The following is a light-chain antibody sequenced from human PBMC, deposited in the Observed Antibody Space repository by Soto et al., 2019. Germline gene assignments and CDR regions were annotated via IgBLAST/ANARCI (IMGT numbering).Light chain of an antibody. Sequence: DIQMTQSPSTLSASVGDRVTITGRASQSISSWLAWYQKKPGKDPKLLIYKASTLESGVPSNFSGSGSGTEFYLTISSLQTEDFATYDCQQYNAYPWTFGQGTKVDIK. CDR2: KAS. CDR1: QSISSW. J-gene: IGKJ1*01. V-gene: IGKV1-5*03. CDR3: QQYNAYPWT.